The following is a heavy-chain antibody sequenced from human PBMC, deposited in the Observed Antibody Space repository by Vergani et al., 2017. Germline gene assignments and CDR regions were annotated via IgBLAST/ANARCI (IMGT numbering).Heavy chain of an antibody. J-gene: IGHJ4*02. CDR3: AKALGWSLTALDY. V-gene: IGHV3-9*01. CDR2: ISWNSGSI. Sequence: EVQLVESGGGLVQPGRSLRLSCAASGFTFDDYAMHWVRQAPGKGLAWVSGISWNSGSIGYADSVKGRFTISRDNAKNSLYLQMNSLRAEDTALYYCAKALGWSLTALDYWGQGTLVTVSS. CDR1: GFTFDDYA. D-gene: IGHD7-27*01.